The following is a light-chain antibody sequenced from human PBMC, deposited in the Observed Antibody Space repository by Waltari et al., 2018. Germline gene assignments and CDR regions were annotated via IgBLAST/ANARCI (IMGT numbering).Light chain of an antibody. CDR2: AAT. V-gene: IGKV3D-15*01. J-gene: IGKJ4*01. Sequence: EIVMTQSPATLSLSPGERATLSCRASQTISSNLALYQQKPGQGPRLLIYAATTRATGIPARFSGSGSATEFSLSISSLQSEDFAVYFCQQYNNWPLTFGGGTKVEIK. CDR1: QTISSN. CDR3: QQYNNWPLT.